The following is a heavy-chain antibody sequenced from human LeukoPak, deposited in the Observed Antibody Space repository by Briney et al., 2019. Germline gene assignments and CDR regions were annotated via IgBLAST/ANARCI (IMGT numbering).Heavy chain of an antibody. CDR2: IYYSGST. V-gene: IGHV4-34*01. Sequence: SETLSLTCAVYGGSFSGYYWGWIRQPPGKGLEWIGSIYYSGSTYYNPSLKSRVTISVDTSKNQFSLKLSSVTAADTAVYYCARAAYSYYYGSGSLSWFDPWGQGTLVTVSS. J-gene: IGHJ5*02. D-gene: IGHD3-10*01. CDR1: GGSFSGYY. CDR3: ARAAYSYYYGSGSLSWFDP.